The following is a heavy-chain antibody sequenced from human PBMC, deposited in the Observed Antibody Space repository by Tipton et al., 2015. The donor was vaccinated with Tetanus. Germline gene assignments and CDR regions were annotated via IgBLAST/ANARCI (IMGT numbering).Heavy chain of an antibody. CDR2: IDPNSGGT. CDR3: ARDRGDYIYYGMDV. V-gene: IGHV1-2*02. J-gene: IGHJ6*02. D-gene: IGHD3-22*01. CDR1: GYTFTGYY. Sequence: QLVQSGAEVKKPGASVKVSCKASGYTFTGYYIYWVRQAPGQGLEWMGWIDPNSGGTVYAQKFQGRVTMTRDTSISTAYMELRSHRSDDTAVYYCARDRGDYIYYGMDVWGPGTTVTVS.